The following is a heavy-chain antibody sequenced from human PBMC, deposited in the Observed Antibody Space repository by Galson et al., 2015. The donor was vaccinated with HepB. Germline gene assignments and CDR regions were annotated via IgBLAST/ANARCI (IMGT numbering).Heavy chain of an antibody. V-gene: IGHV3-53*01. Sequence: SLRLSCAASGFTVSSNYMSWVRQAPGKGLEWVSVIYSGGSTYYADSVKGRFTISRDNSKNALFLQMNSLRAEDTAVYYCASAPAVLPRWFWGQGTLVTVSS. J-gene: IGHJ4*02. CDR2: IYSGGST. CDR1: GFTVSSNY. CDR3: ASAPAVLPRWF. D-gene: IGHD3-10*01.